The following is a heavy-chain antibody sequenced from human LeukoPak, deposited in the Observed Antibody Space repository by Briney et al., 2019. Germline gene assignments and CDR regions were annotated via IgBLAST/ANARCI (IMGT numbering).Heavy chain of an antibody. D-gene: IGHD3-22*01. J-gene: IGHJ3*02. V-gene: IGHV4-38-2*02. CDR1: GYSISSGYY. CDR3: ARVLLDSSGYYYVGTIIDDAFDI. CDR2: IYHSGST. Sequence: SETLSLTCTVSGYSISSGYYWGWIRQPPGKGLEWIGSIYHSGSTYYNPSLKSRVTISVDTSKNQFSLKLSSVTAADTAVYYCARVLLDSSGYYYVGTIIDDAFDIWGQGTMVTVSS.